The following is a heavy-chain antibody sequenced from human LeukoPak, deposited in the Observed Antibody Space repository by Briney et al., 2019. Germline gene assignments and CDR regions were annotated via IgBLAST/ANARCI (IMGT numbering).Heavy chain of an antibody. Sequence: GGSLRLSCAASGFTFSGSAMHWVRQASGKGLEWVGRIRSKANNYATAYAVSLKGRFTISRDDSKNTAYLQMNSLKTEDTAVYYCTTVAGDYYYYGMDVFGQGTTVTVSS. CDR1: GFTFSGSA. CDR3: TTVAGDYYYYGMDV. V-gene: IGHV3-73*01. CDR2: IRSKANNYAT. J-gene: IGHJ6*02. D-gene: IGHD6-19*01.